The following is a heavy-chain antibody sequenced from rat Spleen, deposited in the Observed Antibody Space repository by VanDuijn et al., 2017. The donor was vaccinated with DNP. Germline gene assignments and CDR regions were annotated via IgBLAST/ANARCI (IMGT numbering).Heavy chain of an antibody. V-gene: IGHV2-6*01. Sequence: QVQLKESGPGLVQPSQTLSLTCTVSGFSLTSYTVSWVRQPPGEGLEWIAAMSSGGNTYYNSALKSRLSVSRDTSKSQVFLKMNSLQKEDTAMYFCALAGRGTMDAWGQGTSVTVSS. CDR2: MSSGGNT. D-gene: IGHD1-4*01. CDR3: ALAGRGTMDA. CDR1: GFSLTSYT. J-gene: IGHJ4*01.